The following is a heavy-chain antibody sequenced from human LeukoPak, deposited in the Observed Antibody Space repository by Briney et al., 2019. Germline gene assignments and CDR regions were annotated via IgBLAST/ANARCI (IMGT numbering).Heavy chain of an antibody. CDR3: ARHSARGLDY. D-gene: IGHD3-10*01. CDR2: IYFRWST. CDR1: GGSISTYY. Sequence: SETLSLTCTVSGGSISTYYWSWIRQPPGKGLEWIGHIYFRWSTNYSPSLESRVTISLDTSNNQFSLNLNSVTAADTAVYYCARHSARGLDYWGQGTLVTVSS. V-gene: IGHV4-59*08. J-gene: IGHJ4*02.